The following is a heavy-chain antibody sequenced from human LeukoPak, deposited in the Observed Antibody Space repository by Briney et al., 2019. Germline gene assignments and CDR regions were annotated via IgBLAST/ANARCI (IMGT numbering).Heavy chain of an antibody. D-gene: IGHD5-24*01. Sequence: GGSLRLSCAASGFTFSSYEMNWVRQAPGKGLEWVSYISSSGSTIYYADSVKGRFTISRDNAKNSLYLQMNSLRAEDTAVYYCARDGVEMATIHGTSWFDPWGQGTLVTVSS. CDR3: ARDGVEMATIHGTSWFDP. CDR2: ISSSGSTI. V-gene: IGHV3-48*03. J-gene: IGHJ5*02. CDR1: GFTFSSYE.